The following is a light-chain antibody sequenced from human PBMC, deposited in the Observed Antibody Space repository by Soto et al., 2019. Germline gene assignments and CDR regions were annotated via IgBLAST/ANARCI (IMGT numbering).Light chain of an antibody. CDR1: SSNIGAGFD. J-gene: IGLJ1*01. CDR3: QSYDSRLSEYV. V-gene: IGLV1-40*01. CDR2: ANT. Sequence: QSVLTQPPSVSGAPGQGVTISCTGSSSNIGAGFDVHWYQQLPGTAPRLLINANTNRPSGVPDRFSGSKSGTSASLAITGLQAEDEGDYFCQSYDSRLSEYVFGTGTKLTVL.